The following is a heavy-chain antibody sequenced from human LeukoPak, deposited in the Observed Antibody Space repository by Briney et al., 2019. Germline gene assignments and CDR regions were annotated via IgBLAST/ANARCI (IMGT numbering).Heavy chain of an antibody. CDR2: ISSSSSYI. V-gene: IGHV3-21*01. Sequence: GGSLRLSCAASGFTFSSYSMNWVRQAPGKGLEWVSSISSSSSYIYYADSVKGRFTISRDNAKNSLYLQMNSLRAEDTAVYYCARDACSGGSCYWFDPWGQGTLVTVFS. D-gene: IGHD2-15*01. CDR3: ARDACSGGSCYWFDP. CDR1: GFTFSSYS. J-gene: IGHJ5*02.